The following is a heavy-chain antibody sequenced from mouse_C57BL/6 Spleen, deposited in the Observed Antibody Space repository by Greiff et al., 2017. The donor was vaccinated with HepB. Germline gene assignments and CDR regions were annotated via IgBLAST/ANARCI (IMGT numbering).Heavy chain of an antibody. J-gene: IGHJ1*03. CDR3: AREEAITTVVAYWYFDV. V-gene: IGHV1-64*01. CDR2: IHPNSGST. CDR1: GYTFTSYW. Sequence: QVQLQQPGAELVKPGASVKLSCKASGYTFTSYWMHWVKQRPGQGLEWIGMIHPNSGSTNYNEKFKSKATLTVDKSSSTAYMQLSSLTSEDSAVYYCAREEAITTVVAYWYFDVWGTGTTVTVSS. D-gene: IGHD1-1*01.